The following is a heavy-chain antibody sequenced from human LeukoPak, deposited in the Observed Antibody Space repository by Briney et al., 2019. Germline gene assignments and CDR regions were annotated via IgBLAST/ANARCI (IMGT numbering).Heavy chain of an antibody. CDR1: GYTFTDYY. Sequence: ASVKVSCKASGYTFTDYYMQWVRQAPGQGLEWMGWINPNSGGAKYAQKFQGRVTMTRDTSSSTTYMELSTLRSDDTAVYYCARPLNSGWARDAFDIWGQGTMATVSS. J-gene: IGHJ3*02. CDR3: ARPLNSGWARDAFDI. CDR2: INPNSGGA. V-gene: IGHV1-2*02. D-gene: IGHD6-19*01.